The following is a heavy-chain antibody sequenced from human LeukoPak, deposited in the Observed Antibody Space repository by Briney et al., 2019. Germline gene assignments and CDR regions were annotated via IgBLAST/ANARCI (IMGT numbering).Heavy chain of an antibody. CDR2: INHSGST. J-gene: IGHJ4*02. V-gene: IGHV4-34*01. CDR3: ARSYGGNVHFDY. Sequence: SETLSLTCAVYGGSFSGYYWSWIRQPPGKGLEWIGEINHSGSTNYNPSLKSRVTISVDTSKNQFSLKLSSVTAADTAVYYRARSYGGNVHFDYWGQGTLVTVSS. CDR1: GGSFSGYY. D-gene: IGHD4-23*01.